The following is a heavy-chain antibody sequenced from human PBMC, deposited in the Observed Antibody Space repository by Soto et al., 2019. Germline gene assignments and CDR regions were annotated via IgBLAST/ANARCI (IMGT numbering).Heavy chain of an antibody. CDR2: ISYDGSNK. CDR1: GFTFSSYA. J-gene: IGHJ2*01. V-gene: IGHV3-30-3*01. Sequence: QVQLVESGGGVVQPGRSLRLSCAASGFTFSSYAMHWVRQAPGKGLEWVAVISYDGSNKYYADSVKGRFTISRDNSKNTLYLQMNSLRAEYTAVYYCARGYLTGGYFDLWGRGTLVTVSS. CDR3: ARGYLTGGYFDL. D-gene: IGHD7-27*01.